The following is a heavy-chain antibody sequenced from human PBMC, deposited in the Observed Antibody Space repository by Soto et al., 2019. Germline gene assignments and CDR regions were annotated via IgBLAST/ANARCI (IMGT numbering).Heavy chain of an antibody. V-gene: IGHV3-64*01. Sequence: TGGSLRLSCAASGFTLSDYSMHWVPQAAGKGLEYVSAISYKGDTTYYANSVKGRFTISRDNSKNTLYLQMGSLRAEDMAVYYCARVSGLGQAAFDIWGQGTMVTVSS. CDR2: ISYKGDTT. D-gene: IGHD1-1*01. CDR3: ARVSGLGQAAFDI. CDR1: GFTLSDYS. J-gene: IGHJ3*02.